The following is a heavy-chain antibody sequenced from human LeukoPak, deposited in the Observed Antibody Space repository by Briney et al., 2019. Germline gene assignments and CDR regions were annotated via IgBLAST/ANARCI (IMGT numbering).Heavy chain of an antibody. J-gene: IGHJ6*03. D-gene: IGHD3-10*01. CDR3: ARQNRLLWFGEPNYYYYYYMDV. V-gene: IGHV4-34*01. CDR2: INHSGST. CDR1: GGSFSGYY. Sequence: PSETLSLTCAVYGGSFSGYYWSWIRQPPGKGLEWIGEINHSGSTNYNPSLKSRVTISVDTSKNQFSLKLSSVTAADTAVYYCARQNRLLWFGEPNYYYYYYMDVWGKGTTVTISS.